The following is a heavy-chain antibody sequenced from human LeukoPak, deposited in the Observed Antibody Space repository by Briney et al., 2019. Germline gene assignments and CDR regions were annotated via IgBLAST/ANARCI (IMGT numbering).Heavy chain of an antibody. D-gene: IGHD6-19*01. CDR2: INPNSGGT. J-gene: IGHJ4*02. Sequence: GASVKVSCKASGYTFTGYYMHWVRQAPGQGLEWMGWINPNSGGTNYAQKLQGRVTMTTDASTSTAYMELRSLRSDDTAVYYCARDLKRLTSGWITAAAGDYWGQGTLVTVSS. V-gene: IGHV1-2*02. CDR3: ARDLKRLTSGWITAAAGDY. CDR1: GYTFTGYY.